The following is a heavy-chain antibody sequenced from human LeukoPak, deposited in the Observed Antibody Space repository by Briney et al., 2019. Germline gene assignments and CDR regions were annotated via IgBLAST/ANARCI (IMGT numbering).Heavy chain of an antibody. Sequence: EGSLRLSCVASGFPFSSYGMHWVRQAPGKGLVWVSHINSDGSITSYADSVKGRFTISRDNAKNTLYLQMNSLRAEDTAVYYCARDAVDTANAVWGQGTTVTVSS. D-gene: IGHD5-18*01. J-gene: IGHJ6*02. V-gene: IGHV3-74*01. CDR3: ARDAVDTANAV. CDR1: GFPFSSYG. CDR2: INSDGSIT.